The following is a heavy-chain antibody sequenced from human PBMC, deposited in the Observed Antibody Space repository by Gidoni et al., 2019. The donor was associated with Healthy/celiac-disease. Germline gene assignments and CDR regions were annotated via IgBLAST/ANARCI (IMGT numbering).Heavy chain of an antibody. CDR2: ISGSGGNT. J-gene: IGHJ6*02. CDR1: GFTFSSYD. Sequence: EVQLLESGGGLVQPGGSLRLSCAASGFTFSSYDMSWVRQAPGKGLEWVSDISGSGGNTYYADSVKGRFTISRDNSKNTVFLQLNSLRAEDTAVYYCAKVVTPSYYYYGMDVWGQGTTVTVSS. V-gene: IGHV3-23*01. CDR3: AKVVTPSYYYYGMDV. D-gene: IGHD2-21*02.